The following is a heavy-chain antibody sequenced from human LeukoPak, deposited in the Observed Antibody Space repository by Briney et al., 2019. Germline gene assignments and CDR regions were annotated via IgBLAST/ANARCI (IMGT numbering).Heavy chain of an antibody. D-gene: IGHD3-3*01. Sequence: ASATVSCKTSGYTFDNYDINWVRQAAGQGLEWMGWMNPDSGNTGYAHKFQGRVTMARNTSMTTSSLELTGLTSGDTAIYYCARGAPVAIFGPGYAEYFEYWGQGTVVIVSS. CDR2: MNPDSGNT. V-gene: IGHV1-8*01. CDR3: ARGAPVAIFGPGYAEYFEY. CDR1: GYTFDNYD. J-gene: IGHJ4*02.